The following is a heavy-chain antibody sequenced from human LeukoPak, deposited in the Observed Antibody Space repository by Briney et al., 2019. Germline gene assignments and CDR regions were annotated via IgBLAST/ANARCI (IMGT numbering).Heavy chain of an antibody. CDR3: AKEYSRSWYPGMDV. V-gene: IGHV3-30*18. CDR2: ISYDGSNK. CDR1: GFTFSSYG. J-gene: IGHJ6*02. D-gene: IGHD6-13*01. Sequence: GRSLRLSCAASGFTFSSYGMHWVRQAPGKGLEWVAVISYDGSNKYYADSVKGRFTISRDNSKNTLCLQMNSLRAEDTAVYYCAKEYSRSWYPGMDVWGQGTTVTVS.